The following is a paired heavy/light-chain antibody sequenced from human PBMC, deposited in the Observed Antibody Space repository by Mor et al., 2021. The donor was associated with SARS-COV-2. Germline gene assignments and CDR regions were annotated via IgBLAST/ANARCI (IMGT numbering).Light chain of an antibody. Sequence: DIQMTQSPSSLSASVGDRVTITCRASQTISTYLNWFQHKPGKAPKLLIYAASTFQSGVPSRFSGSGSGTDFTLTISSLQPEDFATYYCQQSYSNPLTFGGGTKVEIK. V-gene: IGKV1-39*01. CDR1: QTISTY. J-gene: IGKJ4*01. CDR3: QQSYSNPLT. CDR2: AAS.
Heavy chain of an antibody. J-gene: IGHJ4*02. CDR3: AQDLGRQSAVAGTNF. CDR1: GFSFSSHA. D-gene: IGHD6-19*01. V-gene: IGHV3-23*01. Sequence: EVQLLESGGGLVQPGGSLRLSCAASGFSFSSHAMSWARQAQGKGLEWVSTIGGSGVSTYYPDYVKGRFTISRDNSKNTLYLQMNSLRVEDTAVYYCAQDLGRQSAVAGTNFWGQGTLVTVSS. CDR2: IGGSGVST.